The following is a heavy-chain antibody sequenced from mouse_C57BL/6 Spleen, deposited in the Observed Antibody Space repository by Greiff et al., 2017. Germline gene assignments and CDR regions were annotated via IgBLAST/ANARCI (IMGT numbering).Heavy chain of an antibody. CDR1: GFTFSSYA. CDR2: ISSGGDYI. V-gene: IGHV5-9-1*02. Sequence: EVKLMESGEGLVKPGGSLKLSCAASGFTFSSYAMSWVRQTPEKRLEWVAYISSGGDYIYYADTVKGRFTISRDNARNTLYLQMSSLKSEDTAMYYCTRDSNYFAWFAYWGQGTLVTVSA. D-gene: IGHD2-5*01. CDR3: TRDSNYFAWFAY. J-gene: IGHJ3*01.